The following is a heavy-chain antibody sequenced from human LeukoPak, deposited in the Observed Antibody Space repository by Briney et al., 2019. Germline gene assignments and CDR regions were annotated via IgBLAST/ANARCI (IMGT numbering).Heavy chain of an antibody. V-gene: IGHV1-18*04. CDR3: ARESQHSYGFDY. J-gene: IGHJ4*02. Sequence: AAVKVSCKDSGYTFTSYGISWVRQAPGQGLEWMGWISAYNVNTNYAQKLQGRVTMTTDTSTSTAYMELRSLRSDDTAVYYCARESQHSYGFDYWGQGTLVTVSS. CDR2: ISAYNVNT. D-gene: IGHD5-18*01. CDR1: GYTFTSYG.